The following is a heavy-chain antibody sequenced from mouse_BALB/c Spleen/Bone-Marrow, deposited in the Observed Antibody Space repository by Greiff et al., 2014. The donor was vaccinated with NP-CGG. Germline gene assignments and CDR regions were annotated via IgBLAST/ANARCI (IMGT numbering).Heavy chain of an antibody. CDR3: AYGNYGCAMDY. CDR2: INPSSGYT. CDR1: GYTFTSYT. V-gene: IGHV1-4*01. J-gene: IGHJ4*01. Sequence: QVQLQQSGAELARPGASVKMSCKASGYTFTSYTMHWVKQRPGQGLEWIGYINPSSGYTNYNQKFKDKATLTADKSSSTAYMQLSSLTSEDSAVYYCAYGNYGCAMDYWGQGTSVTVSS. D-gene: IGHD2-10*02.